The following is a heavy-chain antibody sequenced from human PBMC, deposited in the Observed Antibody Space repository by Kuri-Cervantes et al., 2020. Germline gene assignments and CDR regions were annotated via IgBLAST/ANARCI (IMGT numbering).Heavy chain of an antibody. CDR2: MSGSGGST. J-gene: IGHJ4*02. Sequence: GGSLRLSCAASGFTFSSYAMSWVRQAPGKGLEWVSAMSGSGGSTYYADSVKGRFTISRDNSKNTPYLQMNSLRAEDTAVYYCANDLRSLDYWGQGTLVTVSS. V-gene: IGHV3-23*01. D-gene: IGHD3-10*01. CDR3: ANDLRSLDY. CDR1: GFTFSSYA.